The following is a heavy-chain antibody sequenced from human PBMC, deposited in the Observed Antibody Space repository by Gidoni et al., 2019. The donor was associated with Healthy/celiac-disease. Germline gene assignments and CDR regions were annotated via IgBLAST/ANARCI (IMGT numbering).Heavy chain of an antibody. CDR2: IYSGGST. J-gene: IGHJ6*02. V-gene: IGHV3-53*04. CDR1: GFTVSSNY. Sequence: EVQLVESGGGLVQPGGSLRLSCAASGFTVSSNYMSWVRQAQGKGLEWVSVIYSGGSTSYADSVKGRFTISRHNSKNTLYLQMNSLRAEDTAVYYCARDRGIAAAGKVPLWYSSGSDGMDVWGQGTTVTVSS. D-gene: IGHD6-13*01. CDR3: ARDRGIAAAGKVPLWYSSGSDGMDV.